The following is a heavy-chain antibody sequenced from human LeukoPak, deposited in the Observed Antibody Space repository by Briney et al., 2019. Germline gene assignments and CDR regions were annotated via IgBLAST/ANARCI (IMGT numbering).Heavy chain of an antibody. Sequence: SETLSLTCTVSGGSITSSRYFWGWIRQPPGKGLEWIGSIYYSGSINYHLSLKSRVTISVDTSKNQFSLKLSSVTAADTAVYYCTRHQPSGWLYYMDVWGKGTTVTVS. CDR3: TRHQPSGWLYYMDV. V-gene: IGHV4-39*01. D-gene: IGHD6-19*01. J-gene: IGHJ6*03. CDR1: GGSITSSRYF. CDR2: IYYSGSI.